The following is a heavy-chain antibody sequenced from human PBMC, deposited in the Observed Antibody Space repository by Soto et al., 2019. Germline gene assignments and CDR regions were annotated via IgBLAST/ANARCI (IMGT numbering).Heavy chain of an antibody. CDR2: IIPIFGTA. V-gene: IGHV1-69*13. CDR1: GGTFSSYA. D-gene: IGHD3-10*01. CDR3: ARVGILWFGEFVWFDP. J-gene: IGHJ5*02. Sequence: ASVKVSCKASGGTFSSYAISWVRQAPGQGLEWMGGIIPIFGTANYAQKFQGRVTITADESTSTAYMEPSSLRSEDTAVYYCARVGILWFGEFVWFDPWGQGTLVTVSS.